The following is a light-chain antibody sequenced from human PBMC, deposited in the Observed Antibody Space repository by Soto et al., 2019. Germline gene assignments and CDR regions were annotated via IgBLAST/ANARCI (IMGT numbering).Light chain of an antibody. V-gene: IGLV2-14*01. CDR2: EVR. CDR1: NTDIGGYSY. CDR3: SSFASTASLI. J-gene: IGLJ2*01. Sequence: QSALTQPASVSGSPGQSITISCTGTNTDIGGYSYVSWYQQHPGKAPKLLIYEVRHRPSGVSNRFSGSKFGNTASLTISGLQAEDEADYYCSSFASTASLIFGGGPKLTVL.